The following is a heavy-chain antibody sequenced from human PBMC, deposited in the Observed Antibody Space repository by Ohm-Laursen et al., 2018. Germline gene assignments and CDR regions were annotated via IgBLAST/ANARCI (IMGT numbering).Heavy chain of an antibody. CDR2: ISSSGSTI. CDR1: GFTSSDYY. V-gene: IGHV3-11*01. D-gene: IGHD3-22*01. J-gene: IGHJ4*02. Sequence: GSLRLSCTASGFTSSDYYMSWIRQAPGKGLEWVSYISSSGSTIYYADSVKGRFTISRDNAKNSLYLQMNSLRAEDTAVYYCVKDMVEYYDSSGMFDYWGQGTLVTVSS. CDR3: VKDMVEYYDSSGMFDY.